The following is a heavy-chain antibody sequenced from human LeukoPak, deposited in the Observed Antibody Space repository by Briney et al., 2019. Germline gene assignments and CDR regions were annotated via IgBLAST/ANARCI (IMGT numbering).Heavy chain of an antibody. D-gene: IGHD3-9*01. J-gene: IGHJ3*02. CDR2: IYNSGST. CDR1: GGSISSNTYY. CDR3: ARDGAVDILTGYGAFDI. V-gene: IGHV4-39*02. Sequence: SETLSLTCTVSGGSISSNTYYWGWIRQPPGKGLEWIGSIYNSGSTYYNPSLKSRVTISVDTSKNQFSLKLSSLTAADTAVYYCARDGAVDILTGYGAFDIWGQGTMVTVSS.